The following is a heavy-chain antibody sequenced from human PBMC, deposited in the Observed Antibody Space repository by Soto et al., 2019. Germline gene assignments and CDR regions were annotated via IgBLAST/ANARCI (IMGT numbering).Heavy chain of an antibody. CDR2: IYQSGST. Sequence: PSETLSLTCIVSGGSIRSSSYYWSWVRQSPGKGLEWIGEIYQSGSTSYSPSLKSRVIISLDKSKNEFSLRLNSVTAADTAVYYCATQNPGSYHFDHWGQGHPVTVSS. CDR1: GGSIRSSSYY. V-gene: IGHV4-39*07. J-gene: IGHJ4*02. CDR3: ATQNPGSYHFDH. D-gene: IGHD3-10*01.